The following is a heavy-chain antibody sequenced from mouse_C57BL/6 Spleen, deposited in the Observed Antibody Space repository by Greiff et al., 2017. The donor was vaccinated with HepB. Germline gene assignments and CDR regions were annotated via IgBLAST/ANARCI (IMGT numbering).Heavy chain of an antibody. D-gene: IGHD3-3*01. V-gene: IGHV5-12*01. J-gene: IGHJ4*01. CDR1: GFTFSDYY. CDR3: ARQGVNQLGEAMDY. Sequence: EVKLVDSGGGLVQPGGSLKLSCAASGFTFSDYYMYWVRQTPEKRLEWVAYISNGGGSTYYPDTVKGRFTISRDNAKNTLYLQMSRLKSEDTAMYYCARQGVNQLGEAMDYWGQGTSVTVSS. CDR2: ISNGGGST.